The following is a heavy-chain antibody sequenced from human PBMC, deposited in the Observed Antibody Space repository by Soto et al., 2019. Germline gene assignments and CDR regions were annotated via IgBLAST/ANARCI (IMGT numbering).Heavy chain of an antibody. CDR2: ISGSGGST. J-gene: IGHJ5*01. Sequence: EVQLLESGGGLVQPGGSLRLSCAASGFTFSSYAMSWVRQAPGKGLEWVSAISGSGGSTYYADSVKGRFTISRDNSKNTLDLQMNCLRAEDTAVYYCAKDFEYSRSSPPGGWFDSWGQGTLVTVSS. D-gene: IGHD6-6*01. CDR3: AKDFEYSRSSPPGGWFDS. V-gene: IGHV3-23*01. CDR1: GFTFSSYA.